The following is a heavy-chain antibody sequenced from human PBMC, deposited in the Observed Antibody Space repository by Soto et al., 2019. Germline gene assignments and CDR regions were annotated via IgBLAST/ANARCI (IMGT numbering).Heavy chain of an antibody. CDR1: GGTFSSYA. V-gene: IGHV1-69*01. Sequence: QVQLVQSETEVKKPGSSVKVSCKASGGTFSSYAISWVRQAPGQGLEWMGGIIPIFGTANYAQKFQGRVTITADESTSTAYMELSSLRSEDTAVYYCASADFWSGYYPPYYYYGMDVWGQGTTVTVSS. CDR3: ASADFWSGYYPPYYYYGMDV. J-gene: IGHJ6*02. CDR2: IIPIFGTA. D-gene: IGHD3-3*01.